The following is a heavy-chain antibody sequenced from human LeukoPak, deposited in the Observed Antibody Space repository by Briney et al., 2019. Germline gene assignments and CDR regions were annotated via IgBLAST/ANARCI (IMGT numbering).Heavy chain of an antibody. V-gene: IGHV1-18*01. J-gene: IGHJ4*02. CDR2: ISAYNGNT. Sequence: GASVKVSCKAPGYTFTSYGISWVRQAPGQGLEWMGWISAYNGNTNYAQKLQGRVTMTTDTSTSTAYMELRSLRSDDTAVYYCARVVVVPAAMRDVFDYWGQGTLVTVSS. CDR1: GYTFTSYG. CDR3: ARVVVVPAAMRDVFDY. D-gene: IGHD2-2*01.